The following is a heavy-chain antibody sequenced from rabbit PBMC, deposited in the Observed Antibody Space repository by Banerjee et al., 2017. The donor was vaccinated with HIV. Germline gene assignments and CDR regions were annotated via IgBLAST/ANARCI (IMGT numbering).Heavy chain of an antibody. D-gene: IGHD1-1*01. CDR2: IDTGSSGFT. V-gene: IGHV1S40*01. Sequence: QSLEEAATDVVTTGVSRELTCTASVVSFSPGSYLCLVRQAPGKGLEWIACIDTGSSGFTYFATWAKGRFTCSKTSSTTVTLQMTRLTAADTATYFCARDTSSSFSSYGMDLWGPGTLVTVS. CDR1: VVSFSPGSY. J-gene: IGHJ6*01. CDR3: ARDTSSSFSSYGMDL.